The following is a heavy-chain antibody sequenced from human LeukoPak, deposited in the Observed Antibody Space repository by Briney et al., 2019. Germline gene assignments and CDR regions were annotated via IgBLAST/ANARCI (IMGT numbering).Heavy chain of an antibody. J-gene: IGHJ4*02. D-gene: IGHD6-13*01. CDR3: ARQPSSWFTSFDS. Sequence: NPSETLPLTCTVSGGSLSSYLWSWIRQPPGKGLEWIAYIYYSGSTNYNPSLKSRVTISVDTSKNQFSLKLSSVTAADTAVYYCARQPSSWFTSFDSWGQGTLVTVSS. CDR2: IYYSGST. CDR1: GGSLSSYL. V-gene: IGHV4-59*01.